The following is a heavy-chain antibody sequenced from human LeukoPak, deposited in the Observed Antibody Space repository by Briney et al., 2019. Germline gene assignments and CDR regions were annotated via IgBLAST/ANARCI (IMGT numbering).Heavy chain of an antibody. CDR3: ARAHPSTYYVPSSGYLSGHDASDI. CDR1: GYTFPNYF. CDR2: INPSGGRT. J-gene: IGHJ3*02. V-gene: IGHV1-46*01. Sequence: ASVNVPHMPCGYTFPNYFIQGVRQAPGQGLEWMGIINPSGGRTTYAQKFQGRVTMTGDTPASTIYMELSSLRSVDTAVYYCARAHPSTYYVPSSGYLSGHDASDIWGLGTLVTVSS. D-gene: IGHD3-22*01.